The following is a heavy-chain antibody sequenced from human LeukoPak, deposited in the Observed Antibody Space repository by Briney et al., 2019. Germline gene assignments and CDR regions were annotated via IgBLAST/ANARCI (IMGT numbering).Heavy chain of an antibody. Sequence: GGSLRLSCAASGLTFSSYSMNWVRQAPGKGLEWVSSISSSSSYIYYADSVKGRFTISRDNAKNSLYLQMNSLRAEDTAVYYCARSVDTAMVTHFDYWGQGTLVTVSS. D-gene: IGHD5-18*01. CDR1: GLTFSSYS. V-gene: IGHV3-21*01. CDR2: ISSSSSYI. J-gene: IGHJ4*02. CDR3: ARSVDTAMVTHFDY.